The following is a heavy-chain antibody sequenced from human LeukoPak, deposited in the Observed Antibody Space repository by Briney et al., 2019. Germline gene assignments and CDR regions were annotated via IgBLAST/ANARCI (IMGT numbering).Heavy chain of an antibody. CDR2: IYISGST. J-gene: IGHJ1*01. CDR1: GGSISSYY. D-gene: IGHD2-2*02. CDR3: ARDRGSYCSSTSCYNGEYFQH. V-gene: IGHV4-4*07. Sequence: SETLSLTCTVSGGSISSYYWSWIRQPAGKGLEWIGRIYISGSTNYNPSLKSRVTISVDTSKNQFSLKLSSVTAADTAVYYCARDRGSYCSSTSCYNGEYFQHWGQGTLVTVSS.